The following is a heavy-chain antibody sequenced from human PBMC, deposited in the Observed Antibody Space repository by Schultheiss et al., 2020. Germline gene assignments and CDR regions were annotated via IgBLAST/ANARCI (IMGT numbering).Heavy chain of an antibody. J-gene: IGHJ4*02. CDR1: GFTFSGSA. CDR2: IRSKANSYAT. CDR3: VVGLAVAVDY. V-gene: IGHV3-73*01. D-gene: IGHD6-19*01. Sequence: GGSLRLSCAASGFTFSGSAMHWVRQASGKGLEWVGRIRSKANSYATAYAASVKGRFTISRDDSKNTAYLQMNSLKTEDTAVYYCVVGLAVAVDYWGQGTLVTVSS.